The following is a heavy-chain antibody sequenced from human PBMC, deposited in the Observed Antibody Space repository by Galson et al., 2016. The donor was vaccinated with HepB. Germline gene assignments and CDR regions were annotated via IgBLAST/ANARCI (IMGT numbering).Heavy chain of an antibody. CDR2: INPGNGNT. J-gene: IGHJ4*02. D-gene: IGHD6-19*01. CDR3: ARVTGYSSGWYLDN. V-gene: IGHV1-3*01. CDR1: GYTFINYP. Sequence: SVKVSCKASGYTFINYPIHWVRQAPGQGLEWMGWINPGNGNTRYSQKFQGRVTVTRDTSANMIYMELSSLTSEDTAVYYCARVTGYSSGWYLDNWGQGTLVTVSS.